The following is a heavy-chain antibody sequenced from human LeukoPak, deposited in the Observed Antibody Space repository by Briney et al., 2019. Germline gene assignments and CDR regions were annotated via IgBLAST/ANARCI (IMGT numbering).Heavy chain of an antibody. CDR3: ANSVGELSYARPFDY. Sequence: LSGGSLRLSCAASGFTFSSYGMHWVRQAPGKGLEWVAVISYDGSHKYYRDSVKGRFTISRDNSKNTLYVQMSSLRADDTAIYYCANSVGELSYARPFDYWGQGTLVTVSS. V-gene: IGHV3-30*18. J-gene: IGHJ4*02. D-gene: IGHD3-16*02. CDR1: GFTFSSYG. CDR2: ISYDGSHK.